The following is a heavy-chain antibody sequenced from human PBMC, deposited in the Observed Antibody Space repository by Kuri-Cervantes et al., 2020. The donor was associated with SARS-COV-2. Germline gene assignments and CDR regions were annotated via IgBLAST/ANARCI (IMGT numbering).Heavy chain of an antibody. D-gene: IGHD6-6*01. Sequence: GSLRLSCTVSGGSISSSSYYWGWIRQSPGKGLEWIGEVNHNGNTNYNPSLKSRVTISLDTSKDQFTLILNSVTAADTSVYYCAISLLIFSNNAVGSSSIDYWGQGTLVTVSS. CDR1: GGSISSSSYY. CDR2: VNHNGNT. J-gene: IGHJ4*02. CDR3: AISLLIFSNNAVGSSSIDY. V-gene: IGHV4-39*06.